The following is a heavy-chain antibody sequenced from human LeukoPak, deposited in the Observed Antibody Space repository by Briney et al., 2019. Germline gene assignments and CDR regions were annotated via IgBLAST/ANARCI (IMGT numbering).Heavy chain of an antibody. CDR3: AKDSPVATY. Sequence: GASLRLSCAASGFSLSNYGMTWVRQAPGKGLEWVSAISGGATSTYYADSVKGRFTISRDNSKNTLYLEMNSLRADDTAVYYCAKDSPVATYWGQGTLVTVTS. D-gene: IGHD4-23*01. V-gene: IGHV3-23*01. J-gene: IGHJ4*02. CDR1: GFSLSNYG. CDR2: ISGGATST.